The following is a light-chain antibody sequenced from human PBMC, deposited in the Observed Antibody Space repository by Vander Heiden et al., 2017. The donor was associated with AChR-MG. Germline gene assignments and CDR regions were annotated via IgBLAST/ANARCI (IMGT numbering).Light chain of an antibody. Sequence: DIQMTQSPSSLSASVGDRVTITCRASQTISTVLHWYQQKAGKAPTLLIYGASRLQSGVPSRFSGSGSGTDFTLTISRLQPEDFATYYCQQTDSIPQTFGQGTKLDIK. V-gene: IGKV1-39*01. CDR1: QTISTV. CDR3: QQTDSIPQT. CDR2: GAS. J-gene: IGKJ2*01.